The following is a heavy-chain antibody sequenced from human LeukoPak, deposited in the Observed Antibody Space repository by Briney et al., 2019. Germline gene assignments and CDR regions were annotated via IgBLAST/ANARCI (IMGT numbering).Heavy chain of an antibody. CDR1: GFTFSSYA. CDR3: AKKLSGSYRGFDY. V-gene: IGHV3-23*01. D-gene: IGHD1-26*01. CDR2: ISDSGGTV. J-gene: IGHJ4*02. Sequence: GGSLRLSCAASGFTFSSYAMSWVRQAPGKGLEWVSGISDSGGTVYYADSVKGRFTISRDNSKNSLYLQMNSLRAEDTAVYYCAKKLSGSYRGFDYWGQGTLVTVSS.